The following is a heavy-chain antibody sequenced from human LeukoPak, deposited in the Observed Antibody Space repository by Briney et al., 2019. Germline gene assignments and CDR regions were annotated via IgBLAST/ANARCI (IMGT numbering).Heavy chain of an antibody. CDR2: ISWNSGSI. CDR3: AKGRYYDSSGYPSYYFDY. CDR1: GFTFDDYA. J-gene: IGHJ4*02. V-gene: IGHV3-9*01. D-gene: IGHD3-22*01. Sequence: PGRSLRLSCAASGFTFDDYAMHWVRQAPGKGLEWVSGISWNSGSIGYADSVKGRFTISRDNAKNSLYLQMNSLRAEDTALYYCAKGRYYDSSGYPSYYFDYWGQGTLVTVSS.